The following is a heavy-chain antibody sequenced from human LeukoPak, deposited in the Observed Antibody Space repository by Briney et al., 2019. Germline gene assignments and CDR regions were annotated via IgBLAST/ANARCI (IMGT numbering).Heavy chain of an antibody. V-gene: IGHV3-30*04. D-gene: IGHD3-22*01. Sequence: GGSLRLSCAASGFTFSSYAMHWVRQAPGKGLEWVAVISYDGSNKYYADSVKGRFTISRDNSKNTLYLQMNSLRAEDTAVYYCARATSSGYFSYFDYWGQGTLVTVSS. CDR2: ISYDGSNK. J-gene: IGHJ4*02. CDR1: GFTFSSYA. CDR3: ARATSSGYFSYFDY.